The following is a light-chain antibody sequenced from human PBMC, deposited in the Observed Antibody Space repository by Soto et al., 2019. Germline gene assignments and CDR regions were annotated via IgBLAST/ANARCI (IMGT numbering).Light chain of an antibody. Sequence: EIVMTQSPATLSVSPGERATLSCRASESVSNNLAWYQQKFGQAPRLLIYHASTRATGIPARFSGSGSGTELTLTNSSLQSEDFALYYCQQYNEWPLTFGGGTKVEIK. CDR2: HAS. V-gene: IGKV3-15*01. J-gene: IGKJ4*01. CDR1: ESVSNN. CDR3: QQYNEWPLT.